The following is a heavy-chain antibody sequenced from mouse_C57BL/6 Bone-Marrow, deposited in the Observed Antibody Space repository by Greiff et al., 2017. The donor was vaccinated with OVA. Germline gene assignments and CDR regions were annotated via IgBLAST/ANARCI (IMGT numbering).Heavy chain of an antibody. CDR1: GFTFNTYA. J-gene: IGHJ3*01. Sequence: EVHLVESGGGLVQPKGSLKLSCAASGFTFNTYAMHWVRQAPGTGLEWVARIRSKSSNYATYYADSVKDRFTISRDDSPSMLYLQMNNLKTEDTAMYYCVALLRRGAYWGQGTLVTVSA. D-gene: IGHD2-4*01. V-gene: IGHV10-3*01. CDR3: VALLRRGAY. CDR2: IRSKSSNYAT.